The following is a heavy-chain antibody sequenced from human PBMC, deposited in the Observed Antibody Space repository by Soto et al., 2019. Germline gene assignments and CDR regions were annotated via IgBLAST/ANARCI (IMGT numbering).Heavy chain of an antibody. Sequence: PSETLSLTCTVSGDSISTYYWTWIRQPPGKGLEWIGYIYNSATTKYNPSLKSRVTISVDTSKNQFSLKLSSVTTADTAVYYCARGRFDFIWGTPAPYLDYWGQGDLVTVSS. CDR3: ARGRFDFIWGTPAPYLDY. V-gene: IGHV4-59*01. CDR1: GDSISTYY. CDR2: IYNSATT. J-gene: IGHJ4*02. D-gene: IGHD3-16*01.